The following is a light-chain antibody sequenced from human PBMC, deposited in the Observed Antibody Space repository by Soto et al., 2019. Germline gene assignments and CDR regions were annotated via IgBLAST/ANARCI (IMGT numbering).Light chain of an antibody. V-gene: IGKV1-5*01. CDR1: ESITNF. J-gene: IGKJ1*01. Sequence: DLRMTQTPSTLSAFVGDRVTITGRSSESITNFLAWYQHKAGKAPKLLIYDASILQSGVPSRFSGSRSGTEFTLTISSLQPEDFAPYYCLQDYGESWPFAQGAKVDI. CDR2: DAS. CDR3: LQDYGESWP.